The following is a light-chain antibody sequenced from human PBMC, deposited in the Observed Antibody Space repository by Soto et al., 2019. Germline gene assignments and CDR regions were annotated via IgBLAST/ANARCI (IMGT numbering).Light chain of an antibody. J-gene: IGLJ2*01. CDR2: DTN. CDR1: TGAVTSGHY. Sequence: QAVVTQEPSLTVSPGGTVTLTCGSSTGAVTSGHYPFWFQQKPGQAPRTLIYDTNNKHSWTPARFSGSLLGGKAALTLSGAQPEDEADYYCLISYSGALVVFGGGTKLTVL. V-gene: IGLV7-46*01. CDR3: LISYSGALVV.